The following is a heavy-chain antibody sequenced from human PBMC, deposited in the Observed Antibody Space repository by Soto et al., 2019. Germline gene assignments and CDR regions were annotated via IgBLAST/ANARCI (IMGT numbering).Heavy chain of an antibody. J-gene: IGHJ6*02. D-gene: IGHD2-2*02. CDR2: IIPIFGAL. Sequence: ASVKVPCKTSGGTFDNYAINWVRQAPGQGLEWMGGIIPIFGALNYAQKFQGRVTITADKSTSTAYMELGSLTSEDTAVYYCARRAVAPAPIGYFHYHLDVWGQGTTVTLSS. V-gene: IGHV1-69*06. CDR1: GGTFDNYA. CDR3: ARRAVAPAPIGYFHYHLDV.